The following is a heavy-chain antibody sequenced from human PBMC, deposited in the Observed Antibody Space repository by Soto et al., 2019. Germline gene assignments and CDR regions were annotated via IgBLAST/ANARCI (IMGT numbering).Heavy chain of an antibody. Sequence: PGGSLRLSCADSGFTFSSDAMSWVRQAAGKGLEWVSGISDGGGSTYYADSVKGRFTISRDNSRNTLYLQMNSLRAEDTAVYYCAKAPSGGTYRYFDYWGQGTLVTVSS. CDR1: GFTFSSDA. V-gene: IGHV3-23*01. CDR3: AKAPSGGTYRYFDY. D-gene: IGHD2-15*01. CDR2: ISDGGGST. J-gene: IGHJ4*02.